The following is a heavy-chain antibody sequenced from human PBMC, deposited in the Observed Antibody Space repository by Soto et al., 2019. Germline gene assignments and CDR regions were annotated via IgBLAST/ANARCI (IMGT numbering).Heavy chain of an antibody. CDR1: GFTFTAYT. D-gene: IGHD3-9*01. V-gene: IGHV3-43*01. Sequence: PGGSLRLSCEAAGFTFTAYTMHWVRQAGGKGLEWVFLISWDGGMTYYGDSVKGRFTVSRDNSDNSLYLQMTSLRSDDTAFYSCPRDSHDILTGQKRYFDSWGQLPLVTVSS. J-gene: IGHJ4*02. CDR2: ISWDGGMT. CDR3: PRDSHDILTGQKRYFDS.